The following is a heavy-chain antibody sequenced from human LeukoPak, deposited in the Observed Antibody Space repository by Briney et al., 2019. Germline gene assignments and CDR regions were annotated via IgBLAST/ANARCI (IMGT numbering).Heavy chain of an antibody. CDR3: ARDAVAAALNWFDP. Sequence: GRSLRLSCAASGFTFSSYGMHWVRQAPGQGLEWMGWINPNSGGTNYAQKFQGRVTMTRDTSISTAYMELSRLRSDDTAVYYCARDAVAAALNWFDPWGQGTLVTVSS. D-gene: IGHD6-13*01. V-gene: IGHV1-2*02. CDR1: GFTFSSYG. CDR2: INPNSGGT. J-gene: IGHJ5*02.